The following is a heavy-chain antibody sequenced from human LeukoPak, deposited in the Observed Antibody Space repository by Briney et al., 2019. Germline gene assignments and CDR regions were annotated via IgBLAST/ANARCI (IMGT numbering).Heavy chain of an antibody. D-gene: IGHD6-19*01. CDR2: ISSSGAAI. CDR1: GFTFSSYE. V-gene: IGHV3-48*03. CDR3: ARGVLHSNGWYMRGYFDY. Sequence: GGSLRLSCAASGFTFSSYEMNWVRQAPGKGLEWVSYISSSGAAIYYADSVEGRFTISRDDAKNSLYLQMNSLRAEDTAVYYCARGVLHSNGWYMRGYFDYWGQGTLVTVSS. J-gene: IGHJ4*02.